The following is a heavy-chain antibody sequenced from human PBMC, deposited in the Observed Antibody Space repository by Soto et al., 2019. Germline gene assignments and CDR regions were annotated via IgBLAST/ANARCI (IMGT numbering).Heavy chain of an antibody. V-gene: IGHV3-30*18. Sequence: GGSLRLSCAASGFTFSSYGMHWVRQAPGKGLEWVAVISYDGSNKYYADSVKGRFTISRDNSKNTLYPQMNSLRAEDTAVYYCAKDGSYYFDYWGQGTLVTVSS. J-gene: IGHJ4*02. D-gene: IGHD1-26*01. CDR2: ISYDGSNK. CDR1: GFTFSSYG. CDR3: AKDGSYYFDY.